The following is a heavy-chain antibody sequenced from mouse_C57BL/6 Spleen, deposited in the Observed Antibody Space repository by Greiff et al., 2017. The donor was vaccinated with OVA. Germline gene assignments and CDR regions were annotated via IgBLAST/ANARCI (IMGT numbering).Heavy chain of an antibody. CDR1: GFTFSSYA. D-gene: IGHD2-3*01. J-gene: IGHJ2*01. Sequence: EVQLVESGAGLVKPGGSLKLSCAASGFTFSSYAMSWVRQTPETRLEWVAYISSGGDYIYYADTVKGRFTISRDNARNTLYLQMSSLKSEDTAMYYCTRGADGYPLDYWGQGTTLTVSS. CDR3: TRGADGYPLDY. V-gene: IGHV5-9-1*02. CDR2: ISSGGDYI.